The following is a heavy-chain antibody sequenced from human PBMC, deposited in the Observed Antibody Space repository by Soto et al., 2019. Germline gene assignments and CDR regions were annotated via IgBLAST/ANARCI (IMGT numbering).Heavy chain of an antibody. CDR3: ARAALSSPMTTEYYFDY. Sequence: SVKVSCKASGGTFSSYAISWVRQAPGQGLEWMGGIITIFGTANYAQKFQGRVTITADESTSTAYMELSSLRSEDTAVYYCARAALSSPMTTEYYFDYWGQGTPVTVSS. CDR1: GGTFSSYA. CDR2: IITIFGTA. D-gene: IGHD4-17*01. J-gene: IGHJ4*02. V-gene: IGHV1-69*13.